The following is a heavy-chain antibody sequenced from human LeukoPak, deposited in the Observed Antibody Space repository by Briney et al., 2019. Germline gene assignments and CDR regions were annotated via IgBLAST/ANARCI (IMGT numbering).Heavy chain of an antibody. V-gene: IGHV3-23*01. CDR1: GFTFRSYG. Sequence: GGSLRLSCVASGFTFRSYGMNWVRQAPGKGLKWVSGISGSGGSTYYADSVKGRFTISRDNSKNTLYLQMNSLRAEDTAVFYCAKDQGRGYESFDYWGQGTLGTVSS. D-gene: IGHD5-12*01. CDR3: AKDQGRGYESFDY. J-gene: IGHJ4*02. CDR2: ISGSGGST.